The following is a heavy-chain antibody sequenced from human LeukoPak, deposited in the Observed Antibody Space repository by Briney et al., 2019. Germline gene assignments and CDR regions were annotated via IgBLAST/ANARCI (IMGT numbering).Heavy chain of an antibody. CDR2: IYHSGST. V-gene: IGHV4-38-2*01. J-gene: IGHJ6*03. CDR3: ARATSRYYYYYMDV. D-gene: IGHD5-12*01. CDR1: GYSISSGYY. Sequence: RTSETLSLICAGSGYSISSGYYWGWIRQPPGKGLEWIGSIYHSGSTNYNPSLKSRVTISVDTSKNQFSLKLSSVTAADTAVYYCARATSRYYYYYMDVWGKGTTVTVSS.